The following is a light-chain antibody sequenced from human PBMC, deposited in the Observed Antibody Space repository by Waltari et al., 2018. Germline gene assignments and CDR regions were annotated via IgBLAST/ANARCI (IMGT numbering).Light chain of an antibody. CDR3: NSRDSSGDYII. V-gene: IGLV3-19*01. J-gene: IGLJ2*01. CDR2: CEK. Sequence: SSELTQDPAVSVALGQTVRITCQGDSLRSYSATWFQQKPGQAPVFVLYCEKTRPSGFSDRFSGSRSENTAVLTISGAQAGDEADYYCNSRDSSGDYIIFGGGTKLTVL. CDR1: SLRSYS.